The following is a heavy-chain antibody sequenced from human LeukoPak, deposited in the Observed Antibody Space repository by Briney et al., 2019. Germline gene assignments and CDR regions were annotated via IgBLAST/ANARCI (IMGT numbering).Heavy chain of an antibody. CDR1: GYTFTSYY. Sequence: ASVKVSCKASGYTFTSYYMHWVRQAPGQGLEWMGIINPSGGSTSYAQKFQGRVTMTRDTSTSTVYMELSSLKSEHTAVYSCARTWFGELLFDYWGQGTLVTVSS. V-gene: IGHV1-46*01. J-gene: IGHJ4*02. CDR2: INPSGGST. CDR3: ARTWFGELLFDY. D-gene: IGHD3-10*01.